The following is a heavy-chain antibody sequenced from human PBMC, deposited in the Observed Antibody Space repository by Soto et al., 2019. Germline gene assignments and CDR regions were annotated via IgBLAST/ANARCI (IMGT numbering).Heavy chain of an antibody. CDR3: AKARCTGDTCFVPDY. J-gene: IGHJ4*01. D-gene: IGHD2-8*02. CDR2: ISGSGGSP. CDR1: GFSFSSYT. V-gene: IGHV3-23*01. Sequence: PGGSLTLSCAASGFSFSSYTMAWVRQAPGKGLEWVSSISGSGGSPSYADSVQGRFIISRDNPRNTVSLQMNRLRAEDTATYYCAKARCTGDTCFVPDYWGHGRLVTVSS.